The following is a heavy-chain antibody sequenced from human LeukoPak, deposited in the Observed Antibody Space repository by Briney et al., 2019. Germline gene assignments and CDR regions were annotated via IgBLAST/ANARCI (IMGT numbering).Heavy chain of an antibody. CDR3: ARIIAVAGTKWFDY. V-gene: IGHV5-51*01. CDR2: MYPGDSDT. Sequence: GESLKISCKSSGYSFTSYWSGWVRQMPGKGLEWMGIMYPGDSDTRSSPSFQGQITISADKSISTVYLQWSSLKASDTAMYYCARIIAVAGTKWFDYWGQGTLVTVSS. J-gene: IGHJ4*02. CDR1: GYSFTSYW. D-gene: IGHD6-19*01.